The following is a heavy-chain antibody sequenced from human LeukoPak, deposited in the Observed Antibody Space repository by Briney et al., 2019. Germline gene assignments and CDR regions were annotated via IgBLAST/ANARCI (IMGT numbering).Heavy chain of an antibody. J-gene: IGHJ4*02. CDR3: ARPGYRSRYFDY. D-gene: IGHD6-19*01. V-gene: IGHV5-51*01. CDR2: INPGDSET. Sequence: GESLKISCKGSGYSFTSYWIGWVRQLPGKGLGGMGIINPGDSETKYSPSFQGQVTISADKSISTAYLQWSSLKASDTAMYYCARPGYRSRYFDYWGQGTLVTVSS. CDR1: GYSFTSYW.